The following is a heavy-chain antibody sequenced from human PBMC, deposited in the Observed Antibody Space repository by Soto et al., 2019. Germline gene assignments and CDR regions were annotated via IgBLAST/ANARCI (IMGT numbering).Heavy chain of an antibody. CDR1: GGSIRSYY. V-gene: IGHV4-4*07. D-gene: IGHD4-17*01. CDR3: ARDYGDDAYYFDY. CDR2: IYTNGTT. J-gene: IGHJ4*02. Sequence: ASETLSLTCTVSGGSIRSYYWSWIRQPVGQGLEWIGRIYTNGTTSRNPSLESRVTISVDASKNQFSLRLRSVTAADTAVYYCARDYGDDAYYFDYWGQGTLVTVSS.